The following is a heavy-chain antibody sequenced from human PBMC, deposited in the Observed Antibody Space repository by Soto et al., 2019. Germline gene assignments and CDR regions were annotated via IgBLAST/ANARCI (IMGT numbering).Heavy chain of an antibody. D-gene: IGHD3-22*01. CDR2: INHSGST. CDR3: ARGGYDSSGYYFDY. V-gene: IGHV4-34*01. Sequence: SETLSLTCAVYGGSFSGYYWSWIRQSPGKGLEWIGEINHSGSTNYNPSLKSRVTISVDTSKNQFSLKLSSVTAADTAVYYCARGGYDSSGYYFDYWGQGTLVTVSS. J-gene: IGHJ4*02. CDR1: GGSFSGYY.